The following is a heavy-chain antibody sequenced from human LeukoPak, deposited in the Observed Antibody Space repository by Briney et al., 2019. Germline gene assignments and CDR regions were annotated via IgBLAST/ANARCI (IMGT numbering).Heavy chain of an antibody. CDR1: GFTFSNAW. Sequence: KSGGSLRLSCAASGFTFSNAWMSWVRQAPGKGLEWVGRIKSKTDGGTTDYVAPVKGRFTISRDDSKNTLYLQMNSLKTEDTAVYYCTTDRGYSGYDRFDYWGQGILVTVSS. V-gene: IGHV3-15*01. CDR2: IKSKTDGGTT. D-gene: IGHD5-12*01. CDR3: TTDRGYSGYDRFDY. J-gene: IGHJ4*02.